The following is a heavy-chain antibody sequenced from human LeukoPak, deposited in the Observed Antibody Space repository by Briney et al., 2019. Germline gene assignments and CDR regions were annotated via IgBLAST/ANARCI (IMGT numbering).Heavy chain of an antibody. Sequence: GGSLRLSCAASGFTFSSYEMNWVRQAPGKGLEWVSYISSSGSTIYYADPVKGRFTISRDSSKNTLYLQLNSLRAEDTAVYYCARSPGLVGANYFDYWGQGTLVTVSS. J-gene: IGHJ4*02. V-gene: IGHV3-48*03. D-gene: IGHD1-26*01. CDR2: ISSSGSTI. CDR3: ARSPGLVGANYFDY. CDR1: GFTFSSYE.